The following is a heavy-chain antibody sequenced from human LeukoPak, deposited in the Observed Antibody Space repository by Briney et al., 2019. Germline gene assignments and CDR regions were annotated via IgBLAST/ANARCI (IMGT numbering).Heavy chain of an antibody. CDR1: GYTFTGYY. CDR3: ARDLKVGIVWLSIRWAFDI. Sequence: ASVTVSFTASGYTFTGYYMHWVRQAPGQGLEWMGWINPNSGGTNYAQKFQGRVTMTRDTSISTAYMELSRLRSDDTAVYYCARDLKVGIVWLSIRWAFDIWGQGTMVTVSS. J-gene: IGHJ3*02. CDR2: INPNSGGT. D-gene: IGHD3-9*01. V-gene: IGHV1-2*02.